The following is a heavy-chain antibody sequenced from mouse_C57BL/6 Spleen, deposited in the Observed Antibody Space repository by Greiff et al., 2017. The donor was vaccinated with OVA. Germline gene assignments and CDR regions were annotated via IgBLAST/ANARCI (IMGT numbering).Heavy chain of an antibody. Sequence: VQVVESGAELVKPGASVKISCKASGYAFSSYWMNWVKQRPGKGLEWIGQIYPGDGDTNYNGKFKGKATLTADKSSSTAYMQLSSLTSEDSAVYFCAKVGVRGYFDYWGQGTTLTVSS. CDR3: AKVGVRGYFDY. J-gene: IGHJ2*01. D-gene: IGHD2-14*01. V-gene: IGHV1-80*01. CDR1: GYAFSSYW. CDR2: IYPGDGDT.